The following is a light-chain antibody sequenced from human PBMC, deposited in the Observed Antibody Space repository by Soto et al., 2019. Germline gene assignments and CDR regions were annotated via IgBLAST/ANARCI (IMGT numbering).Light chain of an antibody. J-gene: IGKJ5*01. V-gene: IGKV3-11*01. CDR1: QSVSTY. Sequence: EIVLTQSPATLSLSPGERATLSCRASQSVSTYLAWYQQKPSQAPRLLMYDASNRATGIPARFSGSGSGTDFTLTISSLEPEDFAVYYCQQRSNWPPSPFGQGTRLEIK. CDR3: QQRSNWPPSP. CDR2: DAS.